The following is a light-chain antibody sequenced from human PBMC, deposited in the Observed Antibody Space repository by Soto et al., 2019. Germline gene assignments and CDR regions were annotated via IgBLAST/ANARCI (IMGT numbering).Light chain of an antibody. V-gene: IGKV4-1*01. CDR1: QSVLYSSYNKNY. J-gene: IGKJ4*01. CDR2: RAS. Sequence: DIVMTQSPDSLAVSLGERATINCKSSQSVLYSSYNKNYLAWYQQKPGQPPKLLIYRASTRESGVPDRFSGSGSGTDVTLTISRLQAEDVAVYYCQQYYSTPPTCGGGTKVEIK. CDR3: QQYYSTPPT.